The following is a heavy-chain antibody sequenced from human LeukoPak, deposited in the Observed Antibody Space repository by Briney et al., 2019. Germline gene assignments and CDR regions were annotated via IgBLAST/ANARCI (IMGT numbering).Heavy chain of an antibody. J-gene: IGHJ4*02. Sequence: GASVKVPCKASGYTFTDYYMHWVRQAPGQGLEWMGTINPSGGRTSYAQKFQGRVTMNTDMSTSTLYMELNSLRSEDTAMYYCTTDLGGGGIVTLDYWGQGTLVTVSS. V-gene: IGHV1-46*01. CDR2: INPSGGRT. D-gene: IGHD3-16*01. CDR3: TTDLGGGGIVTLDY. CDR1: GYTFTDYY.